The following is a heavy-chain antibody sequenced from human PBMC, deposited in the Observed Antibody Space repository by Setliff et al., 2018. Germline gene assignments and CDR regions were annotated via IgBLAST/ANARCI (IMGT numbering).Heavy chain of an antibody. J-gene: IGHJ4*02. Sequence: GASVKVSCKASGGAFTSYAISWVRQAPGQGLEWMGWISAYTGNAYYAHKLQDRVTMTTDTSTGTAYMELRSLTSDDTAVYYCSSLVRYCTTTSCQRLSGDEYWGQGTVVTVSS. CDR2: ISAYTGNA. CDR1: GGAFTSYA. V-gene: IGHV1-18*01. CDR3: SSLVRYCTTTSCQRLSGDEY. D-gene: IGHD2-2*01.